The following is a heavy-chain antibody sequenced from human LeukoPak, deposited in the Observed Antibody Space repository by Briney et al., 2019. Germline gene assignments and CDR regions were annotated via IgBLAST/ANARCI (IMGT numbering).Heavy chain of an antibody. V-gene: IGHV3-64D*09. J-gene: IGHJ4*02. CDR3: VRDRIAALLYYFDY. D-gene: IGHD6-13*01. CDR2: ISSNGGST. CDR1: GFTFSSYA. Sequence: PGGSLRLSCSASGFTFSSYAMHWVRQAPGRGLEYVSAISSNGGSTYYADSVKGRFTISRDNSKNTLYLQMSSLRAEDTAVYYCVRDRIAALLYYFDYWGQGTLVTVSS.